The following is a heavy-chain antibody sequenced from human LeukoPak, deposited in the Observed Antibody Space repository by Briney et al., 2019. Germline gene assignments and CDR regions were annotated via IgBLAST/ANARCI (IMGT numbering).Heavy chain of an antibody. CDR3: ARCPIAVAGIGYNWFDP. J-gene: IGHJ5*02. V-gene: IGHV1-69*05. CDR1: GGTFSSYA. D-gene: IGHD6-19*01. CDR2: IIPIFGTA. Sequence: WASVKVSCKASGGTFSSYAISWVRQAPGQGLEWMGRIIPIFGTANYAQEFQGRVTITTDESTSTAYMELSSLRSEDTAVYYCARCPIAVAGIGYNWFDPWGQGTLVTVSS.